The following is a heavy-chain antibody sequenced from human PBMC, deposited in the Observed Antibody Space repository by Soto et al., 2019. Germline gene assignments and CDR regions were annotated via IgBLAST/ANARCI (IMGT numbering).Heavy chain of an antibody. Sequence: SETLSLTCTVSGDSISNYDWSWIRQPPGKGLEWIGYVHYSGTTNYNPSLESRVTISVDTSKNQFSLKLSSVTAADTAMYYCAGTYYYGSSGYNYWGQGTLVTSPQ. CDR3: AGTYYYGSSGYNY. J-gene: IGHJ4*02. D-gene: IGHD3-22*01. CDR2: VHYSGTT. CDR1: GDSISNYD. V-gene: IGHV4-59*01.